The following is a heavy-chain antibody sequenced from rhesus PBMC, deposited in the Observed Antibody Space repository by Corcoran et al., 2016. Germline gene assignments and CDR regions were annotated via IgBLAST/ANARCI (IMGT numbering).Heavy chain of an antibody. CDR2: IYGNSAST. V-gene: IGHV4S9*01. CDR3: ARERSSYIGNSLDV. D-gene: IGHD4-29*01. Sequence: QVPLQESGPGVVKPSETLSLTCAVPGGSLSHHSPRNVFPQPPGTGLECIGNIYGNSASTYYNPSLKSRVTISKDTSKNQFFLKLSSVTAADTAVYYCARERSSYIGNSLDVWGRGVLVTVSS. CDR1: GGSLSHHSP. J-gene: IGHJ5-2*02.